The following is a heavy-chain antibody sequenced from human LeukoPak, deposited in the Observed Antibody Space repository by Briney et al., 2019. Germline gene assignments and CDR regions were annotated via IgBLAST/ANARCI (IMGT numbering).Heavy chain of an antibody. Sequence: GGSLRLSCAASGFTFSSYAMSWVRQAPGKGLEWVSVINGAGGARYYADSVKGRFAISRDNSKNTLYLQINSLTAEDTAVYYCARAPGSSVSIAARPYYFDYWGQGALVTVSS. V-gene: IGHV3-23*01. D-gene: IGHD6-6*01. J-gene: IGHJ4*02. CDR2: INGAGGAR. CDR1: GFTFSSYA. CDR3: ARAPGSSVSIAARPYYFDY.